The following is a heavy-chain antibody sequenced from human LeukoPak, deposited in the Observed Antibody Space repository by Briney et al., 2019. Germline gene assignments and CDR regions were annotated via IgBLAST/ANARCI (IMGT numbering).Heavy chain of an antibody. CDR2: ISYDGSNK. CDR3: ARARYYGSGSYGAPDFDY. V-gene: IGHV3-30-3*01. CDR1: GFTFSSYA. J-gene: IGHJ4*02. D-gene: IGHD3-10*01. Sequence: GGSLRLSCAASGFTFSSYAMHWVRQAPGKGLEWVAVISYDGSNKYYADSVKGRFTISRDNSKNTPYLQMNSLRAEDTAVYYCARARYYGSGSYGAPDFDYWGREPWSPSPQ.